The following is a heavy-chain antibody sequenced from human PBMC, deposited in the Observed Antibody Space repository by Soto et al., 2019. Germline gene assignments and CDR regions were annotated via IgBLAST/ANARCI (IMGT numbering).Heavy chain of an antibody. CDR1: GGSIRSYY. CDR2: IYYSGST. J-gene: IGHJ5*02. D-gene: IGHD6-13*01. Sequence: SETLSLTCTVSGGSIRSYYWSWIRQPPGKGLEWIGYIYYSGSTNYNPSLKSRVTISVDTSKNQFSLKLSSVTAADMAMYYCARPKTIGAAAGKGWFDPWGQGTLVT. CDR3: ARPKTIGAAAGKGWFDP. V-gene: IGHV4-59*08.